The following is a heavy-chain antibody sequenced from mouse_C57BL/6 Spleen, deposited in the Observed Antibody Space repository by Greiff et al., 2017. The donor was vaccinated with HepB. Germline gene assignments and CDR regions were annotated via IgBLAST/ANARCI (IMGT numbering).Heavy chain of an antibody. CDR1: GYAFTNYL. CDR3: ARFHDGYSSYAMDY. D-gene: IGHD2-3*01. Sequence: QVHVKQSGAELVRPGTSVKVSCKASGYAFTNYLIEWVKQRPGQGLEWIGVINPGSGGTNYNEKFKGKATLTADKSSSTAYMQLSSLTSEDSAVYFCARFHDGYSSYAMDYWGQGTSVTVSS. V-gene: IGHV1-54*01. J-gene: IGHJ4*01. CDR2: INPGSGGT.